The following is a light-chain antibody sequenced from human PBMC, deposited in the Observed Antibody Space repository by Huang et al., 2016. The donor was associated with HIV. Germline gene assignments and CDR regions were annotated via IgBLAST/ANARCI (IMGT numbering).Light chain of an antibody. V-gene: IGKV3-11*01. CDR1: QSVSSS. Sequence: EIVLTQSPATLSLSPGERATLSCRASQSVSSSLAWYQQKPGQAPRLLIYDASNRATGIPARFSGSGSGTDFTLTISSLEPEDFAVYYCQQRSNWPTCGPGTKVDIK. CDR3: QQRSNWPT. CDR2: DAS. J-gene: IGKJ3*01.